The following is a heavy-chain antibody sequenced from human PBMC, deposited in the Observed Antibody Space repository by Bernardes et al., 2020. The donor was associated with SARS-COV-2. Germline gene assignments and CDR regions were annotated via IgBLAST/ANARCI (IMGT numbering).Heavy chain of an antibody. CDR3: SRITAAAATTDY. V-gene: IGHV2-70*11. J-gene: IGHJ4*02. CDR1: GFSLSTSGMC. Sequence: SGPTLVKPTQTLTLTCTFSGFSLSTSGMCVSWIRQPPGKALEWLARIDWDDDKYYATSLRTRLTISKDTSKNQVVLTMTNMDPMDTAKYFCSRITAAAATTDYWGQGTLVTATS. D-gene: IGHD6-13*01. CDR2: IDWDDDK.